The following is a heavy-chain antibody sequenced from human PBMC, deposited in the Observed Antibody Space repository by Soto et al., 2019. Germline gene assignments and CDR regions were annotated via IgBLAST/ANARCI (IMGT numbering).Heavy chain of an antibody. Sequence: QVQLQESGPGLVKPSGTLSLTCAVSGVSISSNNWWSWVRQPPGKGLEWIGEMYHTGSTNYNPSPNSRFTISVDKSKNHFSLELNSVTAADTAVYYCARSSRYQYDSSEGNFDYWGQGTLVTVSS. D-gene: IGHD3-22*01. J-gene: IGHJ4*02. V-gene: IGHV4-4*02. CDR1: GVSISSNNW. CDR2: MYHTGST. CDR3: ARSSRYQYDSSEGNFDY.